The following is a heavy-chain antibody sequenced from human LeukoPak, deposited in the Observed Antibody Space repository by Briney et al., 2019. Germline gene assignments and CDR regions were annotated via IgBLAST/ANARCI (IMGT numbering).Heavy chain of an antibody. V-gene: IGHV4-39*07. J-gene: IGHJ4*02. CDR3: RTQYGSSRRGVDY. CDR1: GGSISSGSYY. CDR2: IYYSGST. Sequence: PSETLSLTCTVSGGSISSGSYYWGWIRQPPGKGLEWIGSIYYSGSTYYNPSLKSRVTISVDTSKNQFSLKLSSVTAADTAVYYCRTQYGSSRRGVDYWGQGTLVTVSS. D-gene: IGHD3-10*01.